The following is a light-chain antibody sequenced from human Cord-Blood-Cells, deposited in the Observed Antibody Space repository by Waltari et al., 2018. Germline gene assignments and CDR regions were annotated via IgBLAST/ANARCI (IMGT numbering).Light chain of an antibody. J-gene: IGLJ2*01. CDR2: EGS. Sequence: PGQSITISCTGTTSDVGSYNLVSWYQQHPGKAPKLMIYEGSKRPSGVSNRFSGSKSGNTASLTISGLQAEDEADYYCCSYAGNSTYVVFGGGTKLTVL. CDR1: TSDVGSYNL. V-gene: IGLV2-23*01. CDR3: CSYAGNSTYVV.